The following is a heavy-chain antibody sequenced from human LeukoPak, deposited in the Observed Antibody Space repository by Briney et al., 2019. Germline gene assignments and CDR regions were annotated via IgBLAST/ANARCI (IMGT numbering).Heavy chain of an antibody. CDR2: IYYSGST. CDR1: GGSISSYY. CDR3: ARDIGHHYFDC. D-gene: IGHD3-16*02. Sequence: SETLSLTCTVSGGSISSYYWSWIRQPPGKGLEWIGYIYYSGSTNYNPSLKSRVTISVDTSKNQFSLKLSSVTAADTAVYYCARDIGHHYFDCWGQGTLVTVSS. J-gene: IGHJ4*02. V-gene: IGHV4-59*01.